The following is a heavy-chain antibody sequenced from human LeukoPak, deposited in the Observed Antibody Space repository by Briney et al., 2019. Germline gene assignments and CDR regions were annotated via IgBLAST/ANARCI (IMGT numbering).Heavy chain of an antibody. CDR1: GFTFSTYS. CDR3: ARDASGYS. J-gene: IGHJ4*02. Sequence: GGSLRLSCAASGFTFSTYSMNWVRQAPGKGLEWVSSISSGSGYMYYADSVKGRFTISRDNAKNSLYLQMNSLRAEDTAVYYCARDASGYSWGQGTLVTVSS. V-gene: IGHV3-21*01. D-gene: IGHD6-13*01. CDR2: ISSGSGYM.